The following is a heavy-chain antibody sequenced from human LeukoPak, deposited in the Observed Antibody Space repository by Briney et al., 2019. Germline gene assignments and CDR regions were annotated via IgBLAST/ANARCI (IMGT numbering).Heavy chain of an antibody. CDR3: AKDEDTYYYDSSGYNYYYYMDV. CDR1: GFTFSNYA. CDR2: ISGSGDIT. J-gene: IGHJ6*03. D-gene: IGHD3-22*01. V-gene: IGHV3-23*01. Sequence: PGGSLRLSCAASGFTFSNYAMSWARQAPGKGLEWVSGISGSGDITCYADSVKGRFTTSRDNSKNTLYLQMTSLRAEDTAVYYCAKDEDTYYYDSSGYNYYYYMDVWGKGTTVTVSS.